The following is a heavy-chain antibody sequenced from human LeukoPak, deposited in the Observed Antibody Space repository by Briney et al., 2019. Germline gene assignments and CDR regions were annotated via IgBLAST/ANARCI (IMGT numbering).Heavy chain of an antibody. Sequence: PGGSLRLSCAASGFTFDDYGMSWVRQAPGKGLEWVANIKQDGSEKYYVDSVKGRFTISRDNAKNSLYLQMNSLRAEDTAVYYCARELTTVTTFDYWGQGTLVTVSS. J-gene: IGHJ4*02. CDR2: IKQDGSEK. D-gene: IGHD4-17*01. CDR3: ARELTTVTTFDY. CDR1: GFTFDDYG. V-gene: IGHV3-7*01.